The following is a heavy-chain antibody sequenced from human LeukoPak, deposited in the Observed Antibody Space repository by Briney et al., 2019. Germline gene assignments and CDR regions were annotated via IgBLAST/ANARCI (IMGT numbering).Heavy chain of an antibody. J-gene: IGHJ5*02. CDR3: ARGRWITMVRGPWFDP. V-gene: IGHV4-34*01. CDR1: GGSFSGYY. D-gene: IGHD3-10*01. Sequence: SETLSLTCAVYGGSFSGYYWSWIRQPPGKGLEWIGEINHSGSTNYNPSLKSRVTISVDTSKNQFSLKLSSVTAADTAVYYCARGRWITMVRGPWFDPWGQGTLVTVSS. CDR2: INHSGST.